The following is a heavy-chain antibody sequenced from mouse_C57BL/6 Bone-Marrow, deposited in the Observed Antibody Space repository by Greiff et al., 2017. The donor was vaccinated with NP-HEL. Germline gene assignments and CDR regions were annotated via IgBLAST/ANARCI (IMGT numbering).Heavy chain of an antibody. D-gene: IGHD1-1*01. V-gene: IGHV1-82*01. CDR2: IYPGDGDT. J-gene: IGHJ3*01. CDR3: ARSYYYGSSLAWFAY. Sequence: VQLQQSGPELVKPGASVKLSCKASGYAFSSSWMNWVKQRPGTGLEWIGRIYPGDGDTHYNGKFKGKATPTADKSSSTAYMQLRRLTSEDAAVYFCARSYYYGSSLAWFAYWGPGTLVTVSA. CDR1: GYAFSSSW.